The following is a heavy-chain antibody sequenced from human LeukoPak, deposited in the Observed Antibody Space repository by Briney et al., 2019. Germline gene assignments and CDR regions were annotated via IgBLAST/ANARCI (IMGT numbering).Heavy chain of an antibody. V-gene: IGHV4-34*01. J-gene: IGHJ6*03. D-gene: IGHD3-3*01. CDR3: ASTSRGYVWSGYPRYYYMDV. Sequence: SETLSLTCAVYGGSFSGYYWSWIRQPPGKGLEWIGEINHSGSTNYNPSLKSRVTISVDTSKNQFSLKLSSMTAADTAVYYCASTSRGYVWSGYPRYYYMDVWGKGTTVTVSS. CDR2: INHSGST. CDR1: GGSFSGYY.